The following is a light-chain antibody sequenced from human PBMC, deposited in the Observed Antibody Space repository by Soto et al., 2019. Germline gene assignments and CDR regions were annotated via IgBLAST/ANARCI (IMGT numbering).Light chain of an antibody. CDR1: QSVSSSY. Sequence: EIVLTQSPGTLSLSPGERATLSCRASQSVSSSYLAWYQQKPGQAPRLLIYGASSRATGIPDRFSGSGSGTDFTLTIRSLEPEDFAVYYCQQRSNWPALTFGGGTKVDIK. V-gene: IGKV3D-20*02. CDR2: GAS. J-gene: IGKJ4*01. CDR3: QQRSNWPALT.